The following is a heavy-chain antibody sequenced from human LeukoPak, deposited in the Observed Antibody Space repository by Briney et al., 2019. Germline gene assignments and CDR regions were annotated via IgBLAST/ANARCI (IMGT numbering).Heavy chain of an antibody. CDR2: IGTAGDT. Sequence: PGGSLRLSCAASGFTFKSYDMHWVRQAAGEGLEWVSAIGTAGDTYYPGSVKGRFTISRENAKNSLYLQMNSLRAGDTAVYYCARGGRGSSWFDNWGQGTQVTVSS. CDR3: ARGGRGSSWFDN. V-gene: IGHV3-13*01. D-gene: IGHD6-13*01. J-gene: IGHJ4*02. CDR1: GFTFKSYD.